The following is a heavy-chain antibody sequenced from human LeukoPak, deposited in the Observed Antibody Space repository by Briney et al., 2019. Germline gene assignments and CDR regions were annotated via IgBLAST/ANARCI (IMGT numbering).Heavy chain of an antibody. D-gene: IGHD3-16*01. CDR2: IYHSGST. J-gene: IGHJ4*02. CDR1: GYSISSGYY. CDR3: ARHGRGLDNVWGSYSIDY. Sequence: PSETLSLTCTVSGYSISSGYYWGWIRQPPGKGLEWIGSIYHSGSTYYNPSLKSRVTISVDTSKNQFSLKLSSVTAADTAVYYCARHGRGLDNVWGSYSIDYWGQGTLVTVSS. V-gene: IGHV4-38-2*02.